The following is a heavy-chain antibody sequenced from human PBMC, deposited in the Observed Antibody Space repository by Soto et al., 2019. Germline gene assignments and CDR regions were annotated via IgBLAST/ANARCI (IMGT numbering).Heavy chain of an antibody. Sequence: VQLVESGGGVVQPGRSLRLSCAASGFTFSSYAMHWVRQAPGKGLEWVAVISYDGSNKYYADSVKGRFNISRDNSKNTLYLQMNSLRAEDTAVYYCARDRLLWFGDRMGYFDYWGQGTLVTVSS. J-gene: IGHJ4*02. V-gene: IGHV3-30-3*01. CDR3: ARDRLLWFGDRMGYFDY. D-gene: IGHD3-10*01. CDR2: ISYDGSNK. CDR1: GFTFSSYA.